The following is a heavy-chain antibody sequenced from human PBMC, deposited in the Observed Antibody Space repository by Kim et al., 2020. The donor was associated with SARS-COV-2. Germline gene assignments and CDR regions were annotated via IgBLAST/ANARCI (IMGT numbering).Heavy chain of an antibody. CDR2: LYTGGSR. J-gene: IGHJ5*02. V-gene: IGHV3-66*01. Sequence: GGSLRLSCAASGFSVSSTYMTWVRQAPGRGLEWVAILYTGGSRFYGDFVRGRFSISRDKGENILYLQMNQLTVEDTAMYFCARSAVITRNNWFDLWGQGTQVTVSS. CDR3: ARSAVITRNNWFDL. CDR1: GFSVSSTY. D-gene: IGHD4-17*01.